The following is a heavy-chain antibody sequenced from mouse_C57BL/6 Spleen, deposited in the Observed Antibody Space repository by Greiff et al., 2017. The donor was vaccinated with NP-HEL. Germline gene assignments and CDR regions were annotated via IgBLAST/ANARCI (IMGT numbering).Heavy chain of an antibody. CDR3: ARDYDGDWYFDV. Sequence: VQGVESGAELARPGASVKMSCKASGYTFTSYTMHWVKQRPGQGLEWIGYINPSSGYTKYNQKFKDKATLTADKSSSTAYMQLSSLTSEDSAVYYCARDYDGDWYFDVWGTGTTVTVSS. CDR2: INPSSGYT. V-gene: IGHV1-4*01. D-gene: IGHD2-4*01. CDR1: GYTFTSYT. J-gene: IGHJ1*03.